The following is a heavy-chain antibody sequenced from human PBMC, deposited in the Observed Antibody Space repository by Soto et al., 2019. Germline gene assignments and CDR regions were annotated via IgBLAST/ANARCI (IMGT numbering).Heavy chain of an antibody. V-gene: IGHV4-59*08. Sequence: QVQLQESGPGLVKPSETLSLTCTVSGGSISSYYWSWIRQPPGKGLEWIGYIYYSGSTNYNPSLKSRVTIAVDTANIQFSLKLSSVTAADTAVYYCARHGSFLVVPDAEGFDYWGQGTLVTVSS. CDR2: IYYSGST. J-gene: IGHJ4*02. CDR1: GGSISSYY. CDR3: ARHGSFLVVPDAEGFDY. D-gene: IGHD2-2*01.